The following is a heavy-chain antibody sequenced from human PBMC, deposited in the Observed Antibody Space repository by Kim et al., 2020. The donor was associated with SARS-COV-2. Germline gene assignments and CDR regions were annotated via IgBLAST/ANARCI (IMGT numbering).Heavy chain of an antibody. Sequence: GVSLRLSCAASGFTFSDYWMNWVRQVPGRGLEWVARIKSDGSYISYADSVKGRFTISRDNAKNTLYLQMNSLRAEDTAVYYCARRKRIAEEGFDFWGQGT. D-gene: IGHD6-13*01. V-gene: IGHV3-74*01. CDR1: GFTFSDYW. J-gene: IGHJ5*01. CDR3: ARRKRIAEEGFDF. CDR2: IKSDGSYI.